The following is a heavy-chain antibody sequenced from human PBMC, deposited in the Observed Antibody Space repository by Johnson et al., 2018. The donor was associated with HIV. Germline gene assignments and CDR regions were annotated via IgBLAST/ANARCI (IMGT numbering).Heavy chain of an antibody. J-gene: IGHJ3*02. D-gene: IGHD5-18*01. CDR3: AKDLPGYGHGHGAFDI. Sequence: QEQLVESGGGVVQPGGSLRLSCRASGFTFSNFGMHWVRQAPGKGLEWVAFMRYDGRDRYYVDSVKGRFTISRDNSKNTLFLQMDSLRPEDTAVYYCAKDLPGYGHGHGAFDIWGQGTVVTVSS. V-gene: IGHV3-30*02. CDR1: GFTFSNFG. CDR2: MRYDGRDR.